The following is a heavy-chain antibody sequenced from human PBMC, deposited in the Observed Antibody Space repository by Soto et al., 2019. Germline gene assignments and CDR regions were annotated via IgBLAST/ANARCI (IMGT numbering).Heavy chain of an antibody. CDR1: GGSIASGGYY. CDR3: ASYCSSTSCYFDGAFDI. D-gene: IGHD2-2*01. CDR2: INYSGNT. V-gene: IGHV4-31*03. J-gene: IGHJ3*02. Sequence: NPSETLSLTCTVSGGSIASGGYYWSWFRQHPGKGLEWIGYINYSGNTYYNPSLKSRVTISVDTSKSQFSLKLSSVTAADTAVYYCASYCSSTSCYFDGAFDIWGQGTMVTVSS.